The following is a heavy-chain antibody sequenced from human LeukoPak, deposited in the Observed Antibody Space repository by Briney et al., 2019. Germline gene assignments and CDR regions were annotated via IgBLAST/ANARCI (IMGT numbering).Heavy chain of an antibody. CDR2: INHSGST. CDR3: ARVGGNSYGSFDY. CDR1: GFTFSSFG. D-gene: IGHD5-18*01. V-gene: IGHV4-34*01. Sequence: GTLRLSCAASGFTFSSFGMSWVRQAPGKGLEWIGEINHSGSTNYNPSLKSRVTISVDTSQKQFSLRLSSVTAADTAVYYCARVGGNSYGSFDYWGQGTLVTVSS. J-gene: IGHJ4*02.